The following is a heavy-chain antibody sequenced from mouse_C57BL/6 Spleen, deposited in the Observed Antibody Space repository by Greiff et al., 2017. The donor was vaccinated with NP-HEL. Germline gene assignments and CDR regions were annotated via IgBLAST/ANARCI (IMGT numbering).Heavy chain of an antibody. D-gene: IGHD2-3*01. CDR2: IDPENGDT. CDR1: GFNIKDDY. Sequence: VQLQQSGAELVRPGASVKLSCTASGFNIKDDYMHWVKQRPEQGLEWIGWIDPENGDTEYASKFQGKATITADTSSNTAYLQLSSLSSEDTAVYYCTTDGFDYWGQGTTLTDSS. J-gene: IGHJ2*01. CDR3: TTDGFDY. V-gene: IGHV14-4*01.